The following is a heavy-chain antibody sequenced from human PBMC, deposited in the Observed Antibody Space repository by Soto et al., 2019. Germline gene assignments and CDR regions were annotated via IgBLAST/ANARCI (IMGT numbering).Heavy chain of an antibody. CDR3: ARRRRAPAADY. Sequence: QLQLQESGPGLVKPSETLSLTCTVSGGSISSSSYYWGWIRQPPGKVLEWIGSIYYSGSTYYNPSLKSRVTISVDTSKNQFSLKLSSVTAADTAVYYCARRRRAPAADYWGQGTLVTVSS. CDR2: IYYSGST. J-gene: IGHJ4*02. V-gene: IGHV4-39*01. CDR1: GGSISSSSYY.